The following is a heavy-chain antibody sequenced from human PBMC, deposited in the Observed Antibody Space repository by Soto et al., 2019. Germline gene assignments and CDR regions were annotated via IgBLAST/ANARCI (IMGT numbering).Heavy chain of an antibody. CDR3: ARLQALRTIDY. J-gene: IGHJ4*02. D-gene: IGHD1-1*01. CDR2: IYYSGST. V-gene: IGHV4-39*01. Sequence: PSETLSLTCTVSGGSISSSSYYWGWIRQPPGKGLEWIGSIYYSGSTYYNPSLKSRVTISVDTSKNQFSLKLSSVTAADTAVYYCARLQALRTIDYWGQGTLVTVS. CDR1: GGSISSSSYY.